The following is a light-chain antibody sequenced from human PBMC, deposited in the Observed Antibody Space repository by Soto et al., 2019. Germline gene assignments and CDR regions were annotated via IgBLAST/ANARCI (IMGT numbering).Light chain of an antibody. CDR3: QQRSNWPIT. Sequence: EIVLTQSPATLSLSPGERATLSCRASQSVSSYLAWYQQKPGQAPRLLIYDASNSATGIPARFSGSGSGTDFTLTISSLEPEDFEVYYCQQRSNWPITFGQGKRLEI. V-gene: IGKV3-11*01. CDR2: DAS. J-gene: IGKJ5*01. CDR1: QSVSSY.